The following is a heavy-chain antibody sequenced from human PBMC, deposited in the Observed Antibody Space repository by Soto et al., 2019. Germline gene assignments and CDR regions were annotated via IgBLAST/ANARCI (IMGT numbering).Heavy chain of an antibody. J-gene: IGHJ4*02. V-gene: IGHV4-30-4*01. Sequence: QVQLQESGPGLVKPSQTLSLTCTVSGGSISSGDYYWSWIRQPPGKGLEWIGYIYYSGSTYYNPSLKSRVTISVDTSKNQFSLKLSSVTAADTAVYYCARDIVVVTVRGGTRDGHFDYWGQGTLVTVSS. CDR1: GGSISSGDYY. CDR3: ARDIVVVTVRGGTRDGHFDY. D-gene: IGHD2-21*02. CDR2: IYYSGST.